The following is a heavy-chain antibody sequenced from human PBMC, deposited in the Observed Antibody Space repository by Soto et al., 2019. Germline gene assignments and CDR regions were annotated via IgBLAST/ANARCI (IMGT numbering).Heavy chain of an antibody. J-gene: IGHJ4*02. Sequence: QVQLQESGPGLVKSSQTLSLTCSVSGGSIKSGDYYWSWVRQNSGKGLEWIGYIFHSGSTFYNPSLKSRTTISVDTSENQFSLRLSSVTAADTAVYYCARYYVSSGWTFDSWGQGIQVTVSS. D-gene: IGHD3-16*01. CDR3: ARYYVSSGWTFDS. V-gene: IGHV4-31*03. CDR2: IFHSGST. CDR1: GGSIKSGDYY.